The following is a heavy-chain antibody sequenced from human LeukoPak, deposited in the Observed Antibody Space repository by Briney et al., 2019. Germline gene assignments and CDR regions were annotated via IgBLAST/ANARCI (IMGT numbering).Heavy chain of an antibody. CDR1: GYTFTGYY. CDR3: ARFPSSSSWYDDY. D-gene: IGHD6-13*01. Sequence: ASVKVSCKASGYTFTGYYMHWVRQAPGQGLEWMGWINPNSGGTNYAQKFRGRVTMTRDTSISTAYMELSRLRSDDTAVYYCARFPSSSSWYDDYWGQGTLVTVSS. V-gene: IGHV1-2*02. J-gene: IGHJ4*02. CDR2: INPNSGGT.